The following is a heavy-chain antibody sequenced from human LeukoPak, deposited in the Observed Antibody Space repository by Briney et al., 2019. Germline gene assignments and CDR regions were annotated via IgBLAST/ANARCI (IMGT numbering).Heavy chain of an antibody. CDR2: ISGSGGST. J-gene: IGHJ4*02. CDR1: GFTFSSYA. V-gene: IGHV3-23*01. D-gene: IGHD6-13*01. Sequence: PGGSLRLSCAGSGFTFSSYAMSWVRQAPGKGLEWVSAISGSGGSTYYADSVKGRFTISRDNSKNTLYLQMNSLRAEDTAVYYCASILKAAAGTLYFDYWGQGTLVTVSS. CDR3: ASILKAAAGTLYFDY.